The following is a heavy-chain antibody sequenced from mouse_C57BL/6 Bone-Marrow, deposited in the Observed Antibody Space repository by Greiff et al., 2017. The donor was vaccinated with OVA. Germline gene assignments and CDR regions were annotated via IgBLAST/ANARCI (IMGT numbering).Heavy chain of an antibody. V-gene: IGHV1-69*01. J-gene: IGHJ3*01. CDR3: AGSRRFAY. CDR1: GYTFTSYW. Sequence: QVQLQQPGAELVMPGASVKLSCKASGYTFTSYWMHWVKQRPGQGLEWIGEIDPSDSYTNYNQKFKGKSTLTVDKSSSTAYMQLSSLTSEDSAVYYCAGSRRFAYWGQGTLVTVSA. CDR2: IDPSDSYT.